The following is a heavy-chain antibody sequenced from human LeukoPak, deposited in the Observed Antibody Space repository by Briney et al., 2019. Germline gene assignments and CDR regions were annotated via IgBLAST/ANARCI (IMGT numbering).Heavy chain of an antibody. CDR3: ASVTYYDSSGYYLGDY. V-gene: IGHV1-2*06. CDR2: INPNSGGT. D-gene: IGHD3-22*01. CDR1: GYTFTAYY. Sequence: GASVKVSCKASGYTFTAYYIHWLRQAPGQGLEWMGRINPNSGGTNYAQKFQGRVTMTSDTSISTAYMELSRLKSDDTAVYYCASVTYYDSSGYYLGDYWGQGTLVTVSS. J-gene: IGHJ4*02.